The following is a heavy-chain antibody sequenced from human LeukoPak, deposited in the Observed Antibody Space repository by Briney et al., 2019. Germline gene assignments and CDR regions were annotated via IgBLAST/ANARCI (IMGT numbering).Heavy chain of an antibody. V-gene: IGHV4-39*01. J-gene: IGHJ4*02. CDR3: ARSPYDYVWGSHIDY. Sequence: PSETLSLTCTVSGGSISSSSYYWGWIRQPPGKGLEWIGSIYYSGSTYYNPSPKSRVTISVDTSKNQFSLKLSSVTAADTAVYYCARSPYDYVWGSHIDYWGQGTLVTVSS. CDR2: IYYSGST. CDR1: GGSISSSSYY. D-gene: IGHD3-16*01.